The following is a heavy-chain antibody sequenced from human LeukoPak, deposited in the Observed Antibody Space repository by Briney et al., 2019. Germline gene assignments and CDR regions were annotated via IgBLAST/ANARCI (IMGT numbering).Heavy chain of an antibody. J-gene: IGHJ4*02. V-gene: IGHV4-59*08. D-gene: IGHD3-22*01. CDR3: ARHDSSGYYFEGFDY. CDR2: IYYSGST. CDR1: GSSISGYY. Sequence: SETLSLTCTVSGSSISGYYWSWLRQPPGKGLEWIGYIYYSGSTNYNPSLKSRVTISVDTSKNQVSLKLSSVTAADTAVYYCARHDSSGYYFEGFDYWGQGTLVTVSS.